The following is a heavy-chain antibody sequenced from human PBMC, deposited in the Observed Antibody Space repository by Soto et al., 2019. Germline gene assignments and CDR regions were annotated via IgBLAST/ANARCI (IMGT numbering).Heavy chain of an antibody. D-gene: IGHD2-2*01. V-gene: IGHV4-34*01. CDR2: INHSGST. CDR1: GGSFSGYY. CDR3: ARGGGLRYCSSTSCYGYYYYMDV. J-gene: IGHJ6*03. Sequence: PSETLSLTCAVYGGSFSGYYWSWIRQPPGKGLEWIGEINHSGSTNYNPSLKSRVTISVDTSKNQFSLKLSSVTAADTAAYYCARGGGLRYCSSTSCYGYYYYMDVWGKGTTVTVSS.